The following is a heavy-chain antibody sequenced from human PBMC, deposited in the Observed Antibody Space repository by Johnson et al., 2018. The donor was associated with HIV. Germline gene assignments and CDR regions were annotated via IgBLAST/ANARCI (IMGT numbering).Heavy chain of an antibody. V-gene: IGHV3-11*04. Sequence: QMLLVESGGGLVNPGGSLRLSCAASGFTFSDYYMSWIRQAPGKGLEWVSYISSSGSNIYYADSVKGRFSISRDNTKNSLYLQMNSRRAEDPAVYYCARVPNDAFDIWGQGTMVTVSS. CDR2: ISSSGSNI. CDR3: ARVPNDAFDI. CDR1: GFTFSDYY. J-gene: IGHJ3*02.